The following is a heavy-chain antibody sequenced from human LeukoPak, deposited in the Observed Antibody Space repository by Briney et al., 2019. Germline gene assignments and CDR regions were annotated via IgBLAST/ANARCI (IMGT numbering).Heavy chain of an antibody. J-gene: IGHJ3*01. CDR3: ARDAGSSSDSWSGPYAFDL. CDR2: ISAYNANT. D-gene: IGHD3-3*01. V-gene: IGHV1-18*01. Sequence: ASVKVSCKASGYTFTSYGISWVRQAPGQGLEWMGWISAYNANTNYAQKVQGRVTMTTDTSTSTAYMELRSLRSDDTAVYYCARDAGSSSDSWSGPYAFDLWGQGTMVTVSS. CDR1: GYTFTSYG.